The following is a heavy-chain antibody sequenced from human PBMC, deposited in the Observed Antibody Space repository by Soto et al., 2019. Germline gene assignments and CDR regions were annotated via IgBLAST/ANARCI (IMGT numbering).Heavy chain of an antibody. CDR1: GFTFSSYG. CDR2: ISYDGSNK. D-gene: IGHD6-25*01. J-gene: IGHJ4*02. V-gene: IGHV3-30*18. Sequence: QVQLVESGGGVVQPGRSLRLSCAASGFTFSSYGMHWVRQAPGKGLEWVAVISYDGSNKYYADSVKGRFTISRDNSKNTLYLQMNSRRAEDTAVYYCAKGGSSGWYFDYWGQGTLVTVSS. CDR3: AKGGSSGWYFDY.